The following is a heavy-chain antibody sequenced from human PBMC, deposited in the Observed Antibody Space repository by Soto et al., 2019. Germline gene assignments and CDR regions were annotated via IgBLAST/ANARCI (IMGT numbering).Heavy chain of an antibody. J-gene: IGHJ4*02. V-gene: IGHV3-21*01. D-gene: IGHD5-12*01. CDR3: ARDLSNSGYGMAFDY. Sequence: EVQLVESGGGPVKPGGSLRLSCAASGFTFSSYSMNWVRQAPGKGLEWVSSISSSSSYIYYADSVKGRFTISRDNAKNSLYLQMNSLRAEDTAVYYCARDLSNSGYGMAFDYWGQGTLVTVSS. CDR1: GFTFSSYS. CDR2: ISSSSSYI.